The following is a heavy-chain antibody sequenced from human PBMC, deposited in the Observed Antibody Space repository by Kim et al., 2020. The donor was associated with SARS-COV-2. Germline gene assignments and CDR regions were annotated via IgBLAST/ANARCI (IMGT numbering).Heavy chain of an antibody. CDR3: ARESGLRFSEWSPPLYWYFDL. V-gene: IGHV3-74*01. D-gene: IGHD3-3*01. CDR1: GFTFSSYW. J-gene: IGHJ2*01. Sequence: GGSLRLSCAASGFTFSSYWMHWVRQAPGKGLVWVSRINSDGSSTSYADSVKGRFTISRDNAKNTLYLQMNSLRAEDTAVYYCARESGLRFSEWSPPLYWYFDLWGRGTLVTVSS. CDR2: INSDGSST.